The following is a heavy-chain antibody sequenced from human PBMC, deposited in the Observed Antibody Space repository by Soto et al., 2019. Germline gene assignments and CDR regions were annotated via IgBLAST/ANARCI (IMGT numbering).Heavy chain of an antibody. CDR2: ISPKSTYR. V-gene: IGHV3-11*06. D-gene: IGHD2-21*01. CDR3: ARGGGGGLFEH. Sequence: PGGSLRLSCATSGFPFSDYYMSWIRQAPGKGLEWLSHISPKSTYRNYADSVKGRFTISRDNTESSLFLQMNSLGVEDTAVYYCARGGGGGLFEHWGQGVLVTVSS. J-gene: IGHJ4*02. CDR1: GFPFSDYY.